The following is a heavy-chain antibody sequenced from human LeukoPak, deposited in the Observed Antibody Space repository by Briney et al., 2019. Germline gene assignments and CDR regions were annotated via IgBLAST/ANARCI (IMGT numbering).Heavy chain of an antibody. CDR2: ISSSSSYI. CDR3: ASGPFSYYYDSSGYRY. Sequence: GGSLRLSCAASGFTFSSYGMNWVRQAPGKGLEWVSSISSSSSYIYYADSVKGRFTISRDNAKNSLYLQMNSLRAEDTAVYYCASGPFSYYYDSSGYRYWGQGTLVTVSS. J-gene: IGHJ4*02. V-gene: IGHV3-21*01. D-gene: IGHD3-22*01. CDR1: GFTFSSYG.